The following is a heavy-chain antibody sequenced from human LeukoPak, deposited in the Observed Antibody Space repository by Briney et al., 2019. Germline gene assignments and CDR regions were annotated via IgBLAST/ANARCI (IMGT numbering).Heavy chain of an antibody. CDR1: GDSVSTNSAA. CDR3: AGGGSSGWHEFDY. J-gene: IGHJ4*02. V-gene: IGHV6-1*01. CDR2: TYYRSKWYS. D-gene: IGHD6-19*01. Sequence: SQTLPLTCAISGDSVSTNSAAWNGITQSPSRGLEWLGRTYYRSKWYSDYAVSVKSRMIINPDTSKNQFSLQLNSVAPEDTAVYYCAGGGSSGWHEFDYWGQGTLVTVSS.